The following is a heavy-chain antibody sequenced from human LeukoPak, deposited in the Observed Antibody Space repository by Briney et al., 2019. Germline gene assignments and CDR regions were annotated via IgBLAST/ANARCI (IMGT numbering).Heavy chain of an antibody. CDR3: ARRPAVAGAPFDY. D-gene: IGHD6-19*01. Sequence: SETLSLTCTVSGGSISSYYWSWIRQPPGKGLEWIGYIYYSGSTNYNPSLKSRVTISVDTSKNQFSLKLSSVTAADTAVYYCARRPAVAGAPFDYWGQGTLVTVSS. V-gene: IGHV4-59*08. CDR2: IYYSGST. CDR1: GGSISSYY. J-gene: IGHJ4*02.